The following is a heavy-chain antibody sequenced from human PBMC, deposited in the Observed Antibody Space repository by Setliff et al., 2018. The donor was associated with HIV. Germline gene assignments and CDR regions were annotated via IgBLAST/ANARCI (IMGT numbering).Heavy chain of an antibody. CDR2: IYNSAST. CDR3: ARHSPSDY. CDR1: GDSISTDY. V-gene: IGHV4-59*08. Sequence: SCTVSGDSISTDYWTWIRQPPGKGLGWIGYIYNSASTSYNPSLKSRVTISVDTSKNQFSLKLSSVTAADTAVYYCARHSPSDYWGQGTLVTVSS. J-gene: IGHJ4*02.